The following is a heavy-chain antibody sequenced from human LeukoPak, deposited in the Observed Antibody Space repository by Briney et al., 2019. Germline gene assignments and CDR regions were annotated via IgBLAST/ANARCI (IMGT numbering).Heavy chain of an antibody. CDR2: IYYSGST. D-gene: IGHD1-7*01. V-gene: IGHV4-59*01. Sequence: SETLSLTCTVSGGSISSYYWSWIRQPPGKGLEWIGYIYYSGSTNYNPSLKSRVTISVDTSKNQFSLKLSSVTAADTAVYYCARTDQDDITGTPLPGDYWGQGTLVTVSS. CDR1: GGSISSYY. J-gene: IGHJ4*02. CDR3: ARTDQDDITGTPLPGDY.